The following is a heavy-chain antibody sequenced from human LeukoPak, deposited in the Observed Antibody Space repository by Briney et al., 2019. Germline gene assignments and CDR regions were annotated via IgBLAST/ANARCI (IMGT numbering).Heavy chain of an antibody. CDR2: IYPGDSDT. V-gene: IGHV5-51*01. CDR3: ARGPDGQWLVRLYDY. Sequence: AGGSLKISCKSSGYSFTSFWIGWVRQMPGKGLEWMGIIYPGDSDTRYSPSFQGQVTMSVDKSISTACLQWSSLKASDTAMYYCARGPDGQWLVRLYDYWGQGTLVTVSS. D-gene: IGHD6-19*01. CDR1: GYSFTSFW. J-gene: IGHJ4*02.